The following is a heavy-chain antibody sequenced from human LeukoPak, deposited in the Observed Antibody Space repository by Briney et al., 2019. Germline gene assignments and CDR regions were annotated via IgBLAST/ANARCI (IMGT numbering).Heavy chain of an antibody. J-gene: IGHJ4*02. Sequence: ASVKVSCKASGYTFTSYGISWVRQAPGQGLEWMGWISTYNGDTDYAHNFQGRVTMSTDTSTSTAYMEVRSLRSDDTAVYYCARDPGTYYDILTVYYTPYYFDHWGQGTLVSVSS. CDR2: ISTYNGDT. V-gene: IGHV1-18*01. CDR1: GYTFTSYG. D-gene: IGHD3-9*01. CDR3: ARDPGTYYDILTVYYTPYYFDH.